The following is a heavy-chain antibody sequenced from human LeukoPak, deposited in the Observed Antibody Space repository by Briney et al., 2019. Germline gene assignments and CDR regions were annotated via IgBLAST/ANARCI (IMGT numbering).Heavy chain of an antibody. V-gene: IGHV3-9*01. CDR2: ISWNSGSI. CDR3: AKSHYDSSGYSTPYYFDY. Sequence: PGRSLRLSCAASGFTFDDYAMHWVRQAPGKGLEWVSGISWNSGSIGYADSVKGRFTISRDNAKNSLYLQMNSLRAEDTALYYCAKSHYDSSGYSTPYYFDYWGQGTLVTVSS. J-gene: IGHJ4*02. CDR1: GFTFDDYA. D-gene: IGHD3-22*01.